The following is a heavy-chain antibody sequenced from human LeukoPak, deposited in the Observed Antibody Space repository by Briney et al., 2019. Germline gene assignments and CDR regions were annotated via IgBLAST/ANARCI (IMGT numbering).Heavy chain of an antibody. J-gene: IGHJ4*02. V-gene: IGHV3-30*04. CDR1: GFTFSSYA. CDR2: ISDDGSNK. CDR3: ARERCSGGSCYYFDY. Sequence: GGSLRLSCAASGFTFSSYAMHWVRQAPGKGREWVAVISDDGSNKYYADYVKGRFTISRDNSKNTLYLQMNSLRAEDTAVYYCARERCSGGSCYYFDYWGQGTLVTVSS. D-gene: IGHD2-15*01.